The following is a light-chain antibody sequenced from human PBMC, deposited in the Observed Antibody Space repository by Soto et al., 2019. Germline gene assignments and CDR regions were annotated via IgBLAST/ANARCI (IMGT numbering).Light chain of an antibody. J-gene: IGKJ1*01. Sequence: DIQMTQSPSSLSASVGNRVTITCQASQDIATYLNWYQQKSGKAPNLLIYDASNLETGVPSRFSGGGSGTHFTFTISNLQPEDIATYYCQQYDNLPPTWTFGQGTKVEIE. CDR1: QDIATY. CDR3: QQYDNLPPTWT. CDR2: DAS. V-gene: IGKV1-33*01.